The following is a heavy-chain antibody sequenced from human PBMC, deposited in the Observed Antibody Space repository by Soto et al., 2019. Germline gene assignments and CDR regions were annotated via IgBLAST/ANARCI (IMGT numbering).Heavy chain of an antibody. CDR1: GYTFTSYA. D-gene: IGHD2-21*02. J-gene: IGHJ5*02. CDR3: ARGVLYCGGDCYPGWFDP. CDR2: INAGNGNT. V-gene: IGHV1-3*01. Sequence: ASVKVSCKASGYTFTSYAMHWVCQAPGQRLEWMGWINAGNGNTKYSQKFQGRVTITRDTSASTAYMELSSLRSEDTAVYYCARGVLYCGGDCYPGWFDPWGQGTLVTVSS.